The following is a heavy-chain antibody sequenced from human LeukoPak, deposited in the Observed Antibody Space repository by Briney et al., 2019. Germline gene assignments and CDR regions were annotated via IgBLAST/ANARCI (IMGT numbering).Heavy chain of an antibody. J-gene: IGHJ5*02. D-gene: IGHD3-10*01. V-gene: IGHV4-30-4*01. CDR2: IYYSGST. CDR1: GGSISGGDYY. Sequence: QTSQTLSLTCTVSGGSISGGDYYWSWIRQPPGKGLEWIGYIYYSGSTYYNPSLKSRVTISVDTSKNQFSLKLSSVTAADTAVYYCARDGWFGELFWFDPWGQGTLVTVSS. CDR3: ARDGWFGELFWFDP.